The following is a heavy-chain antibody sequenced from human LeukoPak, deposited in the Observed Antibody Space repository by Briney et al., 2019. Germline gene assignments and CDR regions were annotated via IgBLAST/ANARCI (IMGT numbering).Heavy chain of an antibody. CDR1: GFTFNIYA. CDR2: ISGSGGST. V-gene: IGHV3-23*01. CDR3: AKEGLINDY. Sequence: SGVSLRLSCAASGFTFNIYAMSWGRQSPGKGLEWVSAISGSGGSTYYADSVKGRFTISRDNSKNTLYLQMNSLRAEDTAVYYCAKEGLINDYWGQGTLVTVSS. J-gene: IGHJ4*02.